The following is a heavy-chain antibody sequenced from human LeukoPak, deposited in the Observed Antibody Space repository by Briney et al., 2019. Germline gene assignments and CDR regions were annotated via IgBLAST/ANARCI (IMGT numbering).Heavy chain of an antibody. J-gene: IGHJ4*02. D-gene: IGHD6-13*01. Sequence: GGSLRLSCAASGFTFSSYAMHWVRQAPGKGLEYVSAISSNGGSTYYANSVKGRFTISRDNAKNSVYLQMNSLRAEDTAVYYCARGLWYGLDYWGQGTLVTVSS. CDR3: ARGLWYGLDY. V-gene: IGHV3-64*01. CDR1: GFTFSSYA. CDR2: ISSNGGST.